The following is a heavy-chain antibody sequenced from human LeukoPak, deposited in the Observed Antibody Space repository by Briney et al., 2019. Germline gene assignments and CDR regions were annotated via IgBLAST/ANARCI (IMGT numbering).Heavy chain of an antibody. J-gene: IGHJ5*02. V-gene: IGHV4-59*01. CDR3: ARDPGLPYRGYSGYGESDP. Sequence: SETLSLTCTVSGGSISSYYWSWIRQPPGKGLEWIGYIYYSGSTNYNPSLKSRVTISVDTSKNQFSLKLSSVTAADTAVYYCARDPGLPYRGYSGYGESDPWGQGTLVTVSS. CDR1: GGSISSYY. CDR2: IYYSGST. D-gene: IGHD5-12*01.